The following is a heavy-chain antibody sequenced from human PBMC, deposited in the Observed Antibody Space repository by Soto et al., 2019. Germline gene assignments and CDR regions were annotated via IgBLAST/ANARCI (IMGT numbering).Heavy chain of an antibody. Sequence: QITLKESGPTLVKPTQTLTLTCTFSGFSLSTSGVGVGWIRQPPGKALEWLALIYWDDDKRYSPSLMSRLTIXXDXTXXQLLLTITTMDPLDTTTYSCAHSAMGRVATITFAPWGQGPLVTVSS. CDR1: GFSLSTSGVG. V-gene: IGHV2-5*02. CDR3: AHSAMGRVATITFAP. D-gene: IGHD5-12*01. J-gene: IGHJ5*02. CDR2: IYWDDDK.